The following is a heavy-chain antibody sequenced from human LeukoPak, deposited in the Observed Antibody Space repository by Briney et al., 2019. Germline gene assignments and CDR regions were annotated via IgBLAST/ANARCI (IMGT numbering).Heavy chain of an antibody. D-gene: IGHD7-27*01. Sequence: SETLSLTCTVSGGSLTGYYWSWTRQPPGKGLEWIGYIYPRGSTYYNPSLKSRVILSLDKSANQFSLNLSSVTAADTAVYYCARFSPRAMGNYLDFWGQGTLVTVSS. J-gene: IGHJ4*02. CDR3: ARFSPRAMGNYLDF. CDR2: IYPRGST. V-gene: IGHV4-4*09. CDR1: GGSLTGYY.